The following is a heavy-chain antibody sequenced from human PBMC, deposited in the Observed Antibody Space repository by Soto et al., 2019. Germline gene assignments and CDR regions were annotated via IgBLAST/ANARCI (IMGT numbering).Heavy chain of an antibody. CDR2: IKTSAGGGAT. D-gene: IGHD2-15*01. CDR1: GFSFNEAW. Sequence: GGSLSLSCVASGFSFNEAWMNWVRQAPGEGLEWVGRIKTSAGGGATDYAAPVQGRFTISRDDSKNALYLHMNSLRTEDTAIYYCTTGSVEGIWGQGTTVTVSS. J-gene: IGHJ6*02. V-gene: IGHV3-15*07. CDR3: TTGSVEGI.